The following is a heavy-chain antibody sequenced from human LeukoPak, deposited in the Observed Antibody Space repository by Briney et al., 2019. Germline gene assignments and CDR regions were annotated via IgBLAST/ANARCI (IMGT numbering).Heavy chain of an antibody. CDR1: GFTFSSYA. V-gene: IGHV3-23*01. Sequence: PGGSLRLSCAASGFTFSSYAMSWVRQAPGKGLEWVSAISGSGGSTYYADSVKGRFTISRDNSKNTLYLQMNSLRAEDTAVYYCAKGQQAGVSYVWDMDVWGKGTTVTVSS. CDR3: AKGQQAGVSYVWDMDV. CDR2: ISGSGGST. D-gene: IGHD3-10*02. J-gene: IGHJ6*03.